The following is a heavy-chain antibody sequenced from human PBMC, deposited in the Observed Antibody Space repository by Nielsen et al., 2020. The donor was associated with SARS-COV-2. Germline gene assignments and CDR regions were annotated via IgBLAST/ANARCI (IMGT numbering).Heavy chain of an antibody. D-gene: IGHD6-19*01. CDR1: GYTFTSYG. CDR3: ARVKRYSSGWEYFDY. CDR2: ISAYNGNT. J-gene: IGHJ4*02. V-gene: IGHV1-18*01. Sequence: ASVKVSCKASGYTFTSYGISWVRQAPGQGLEWMGWISAYNGNTNYAQKLQGRVTMTTDTSTSTAYMELRSLRSEDTAVYYCARVKRYSSGWEYFDYWGQGTLVTVSS.